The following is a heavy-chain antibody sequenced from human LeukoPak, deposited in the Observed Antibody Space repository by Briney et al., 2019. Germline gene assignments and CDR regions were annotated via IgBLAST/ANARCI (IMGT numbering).Heavy chain of an antibody. D-gene: IGHD3-22*01. V-gene: IGHV1-3*01. CDR1: GYTFTSYA. CDR3: ARDGFSMNIFDY. CDR2: INAGNGNT. Sequence: ASVKVSCKASGYTFTSYAMHWVRQAPGQRLEWMGWINAGNGNTKYSQKFQGRVTITRDTSASTAYMELSSLRSEDTAVYYCARDGFSMNIFDYWGQGTLVTVSS. J-gene: IGHJ4*02.